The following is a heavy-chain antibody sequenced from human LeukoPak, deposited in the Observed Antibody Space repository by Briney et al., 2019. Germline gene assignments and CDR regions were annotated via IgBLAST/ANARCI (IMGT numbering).Heavy chain of an antibody. V-gene: IGHV3-15*01. J-gene: IGHJ4*02. CDR2: IKSKTDGGTT. CDR1: GFTFSNAW. CDR3: TTPYDSSGYYSDY. Sequence: GGSLRLSCAASGFTFSNAWMSWVRQAPGKGLEWVGRIKSKTDGGTTDYAAPVKGRFTISRDDSKNTLYLQMNSLKTEDTAVYYCTTPYDSSGYYSDYWGQGTLVTVSS. D-gene: IGHD3-22*01.